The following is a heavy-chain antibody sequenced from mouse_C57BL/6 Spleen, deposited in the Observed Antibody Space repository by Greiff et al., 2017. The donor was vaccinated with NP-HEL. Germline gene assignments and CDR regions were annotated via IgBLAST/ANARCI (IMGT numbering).Heavy chain of an antibody. CDR3: ARWGGSSRALFAY. V-gene: IGHV1-50*01. J-gene: IGHJ3*01. D-gene: IGHD1-1*01. CDR2: IDPSDSYT. Sequence: VQLQQPGAELVKPGASVKLSCKASGYTFTSYWMQWVKQRPGQGLEWIGEIDPSDSYTNYNQKFKGKATLTVDTSSSTAYMQLSSLTSEDSAVYYCARWGGSSRALFAYWGQGTLVTVSA. CDR1: GYTFTSYW.